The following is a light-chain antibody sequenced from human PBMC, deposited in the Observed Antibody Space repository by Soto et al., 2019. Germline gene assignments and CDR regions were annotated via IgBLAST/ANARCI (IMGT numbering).Light chain of an antibody. CDR1: QSVSGN. CDR3: KQRSNWPRIT. Sequence: DIVLTQSPASLCVCPGEGASLXCRASQSVSGNLAWYQQKAGKAPRLLMYGASNRATGIQARLSGSGSGKDFTLNISSLEPEDFAVYYCKQRSNWPRITFGQGTRLEIK. J-gene: IGKJ5*01. V-gene: IGKV3-11*01. CDR2: GAS.